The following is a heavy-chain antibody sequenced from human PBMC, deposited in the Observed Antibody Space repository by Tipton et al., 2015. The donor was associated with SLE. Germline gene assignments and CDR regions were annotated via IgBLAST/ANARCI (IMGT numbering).Heavy chain of an antibody. Sequence: SLRLSCAASGFSFTHYWMHWVRQVPGKGLVWVSRINSEGDRTIYADSVKGRFTISRDNAENSLYLQMNSLEAEDTAVYYCARGRTLDYWGQGTLVTVSS. CDR2: INSEGDRT. D-gene: IGHD3/OR15-3a*01. J-gene: IGHJ4*02. V-gene: IGHV3-74*01. CDR1: GFSFTHYW. CDR3: ARGRTLDY.